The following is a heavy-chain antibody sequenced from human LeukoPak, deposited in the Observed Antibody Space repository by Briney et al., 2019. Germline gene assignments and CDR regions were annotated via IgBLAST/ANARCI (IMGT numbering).Heavy chain of an antibody. CDR2: IIPIFGTA. D-gene: IGHD3-16*02. V-gene: IGHV1-69*01. J-gene: IGHJ4*02. CDR1: GGTFSSYA. CDR3: ARVPVRLGELSFVYFDY. Sequence: LVKVSCKASGGTFSSYAISWVRQAPGQGLEWMGGIIPIFGTANYAQKFQGRVTITADESTSTAYMELSSLRSEDTAVYYCARVPVRLGELSFVYFDYWGQGTLVTVSS.